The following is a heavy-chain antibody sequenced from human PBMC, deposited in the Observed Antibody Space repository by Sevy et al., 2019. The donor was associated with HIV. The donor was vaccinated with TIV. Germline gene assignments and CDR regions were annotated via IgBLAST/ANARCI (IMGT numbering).Heavy chain of an antibody. CDR3: ASQNYYDSSGYYFFDYYYGTDV. V-gene: IGHV3-33*01. CDR2: IWYDGSNK. Sequence: GGSLRLSCAASGFTFSSYGMHWVRQAPGKGLEWVAVIWYDGSNKYYADSVKGRFTISRDNSKNTLYLQMNSLRAEDTAVYYCASQNYYDSSGYYFFDYYYGTDVWGQGTTVTVSS. CDR1: GFTFSSYG. D-gene: IGHD3-22*01. J-gene: IGHJ6*02.